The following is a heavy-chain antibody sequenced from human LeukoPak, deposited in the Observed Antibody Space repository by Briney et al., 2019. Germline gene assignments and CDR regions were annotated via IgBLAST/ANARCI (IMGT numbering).Heavy chain of an antibody. Sequence: SETLSLTCAVYGGSFSGYYWSWIRQPPGKGLEWIGEINHSGSTNYNPSLKSRVTISVDTSKNQFSLKLSSVTAADTAVYYCARDRRYCTNGVCYFRSGEGYYYGMDVWGQGTTVTVSS. V-gene: IGHV4-34*01. CDR1: GGSFSGYY. D-gene: IGHD2-8*01. J-gene: IGHJ6*02. CDR2: INHSGST. CDR3: ARDRRYCTNGVCYFRSGEGYYYGMDV.